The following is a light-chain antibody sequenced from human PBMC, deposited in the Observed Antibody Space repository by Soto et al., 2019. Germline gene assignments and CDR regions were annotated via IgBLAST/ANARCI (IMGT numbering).Light chain of an antibody. J-gene: IGLJ3*02. Sequence: QSALTQPRSVSGSPGQSVTISCTGTTGDVGGYNYVSWYQHHPGNAPKLIIYDVSERPSGVPDRFSGFKSGNTASLTISGLQAEYEADYYCCSYAGSYSWVFGGGTKLTVL. CDR1: TGDVGGYNY. V-gene: IGLV2-11*01. CDR3: CSYAGSYSWV. CDR2: DVS.